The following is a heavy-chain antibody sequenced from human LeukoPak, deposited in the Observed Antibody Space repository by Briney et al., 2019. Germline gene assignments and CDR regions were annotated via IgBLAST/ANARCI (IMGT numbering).Heavy chain of an antibody. CDR2: ISYDGSNK. J-gene: IGHJ4*02. CDR1: GFTFSSYG. V-gene: IGHV3-30*18. CDR3: AKDHAYYYYDSSGYYDY. D-gene: IGHD3-22*01. Sequence: PGGSLRLSCAASGFTFSSYGMHWVRQAPGKGLEWVAVISYDGSNKYYADSVKGRFTISRDNSKNTLYLQMNGLRAEDTAVFYCAKDHAYYYYDSSGYYDYWGQGTLVTVSS.